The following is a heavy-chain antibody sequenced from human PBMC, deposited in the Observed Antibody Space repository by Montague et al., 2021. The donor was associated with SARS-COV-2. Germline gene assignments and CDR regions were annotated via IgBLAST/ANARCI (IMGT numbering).Heavy chain of an antibody. J-gene: IGHJ4*02. CDR1: GGSTSTSHW. D-gene: IGHD4-23*01. CDR3: ARDVRTSTWSIRGYGGNYYFDS. CDR2: IDERGST. Sequence: SETLSLTCAVSGGSTSTSHWWSWVRQPPGKGLEWIGGIDERGSTNYSPSLKSRVTMSIDKSANQFSLKLASLTAADTAIYFCARDVRTSTWSIRGYGGNYYFDSWGQGTLVAVSS. V-gene: IGHV4-4*02.